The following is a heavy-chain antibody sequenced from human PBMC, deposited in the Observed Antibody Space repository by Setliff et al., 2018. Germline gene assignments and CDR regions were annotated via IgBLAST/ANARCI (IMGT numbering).Heavy chain of an antibody. CDR1: GYPFTNYA. CDR3: ARASRYGTIKYRGDYYTDV. CDR2: INTKTGNP. Sequence: ASVKVSCKTSGYPFTNYAMNWVRQAPGQGLEWMGWINTKTGNPTYAQGFKGRFVFSLDTSVSTAYLQISSLKAEDTAVYYCARASRYGTIKYRGDYYTDVWGKGTTVTVSS. D-gene: IGHD5-12*01. V-gene: IGHV7-4-1*02. J-gene: IGHJ6*03.